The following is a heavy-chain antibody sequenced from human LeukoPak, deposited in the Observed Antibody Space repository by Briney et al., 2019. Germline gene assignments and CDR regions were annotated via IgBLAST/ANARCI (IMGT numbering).Heavy chain of an antibody. V-gene: IGHV3-74*01. CDR3: ARVRFLEWLPSEDMDV. CDR2: ISSDGRTT. Sequence: GGSLRLSCAASRFTFSNYWMHWVRRAPGKGLVWLSLISSDGRTTFHADSVKGRFTISRDNAKNTLYLQMNSLRAEDTAVYYCARVRFLEWLPSEDMDVWGKGTTVTVSS. CDR1: RFTFSNYW. D-gene: IGHD3-3*01. J-gene: IGHJ6*03.